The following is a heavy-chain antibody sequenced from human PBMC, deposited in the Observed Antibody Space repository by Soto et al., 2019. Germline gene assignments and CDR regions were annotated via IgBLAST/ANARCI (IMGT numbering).Heavy chain of an antibody. Sequence: EVQLLESGGGLAQPGGSLRLSCAASGITFSQFGMNWVRQAPGKGLEWVSSISNSGGVTYYSTSVRGRFIVSRDNSKDTVFLQMSVLRVDDTAIYYCAKAVNTGEYYFDFWGRGTLVTVSS. J-gene: IGHJ4*02. V-gene: IGHV3-23*01. D-gene: IGHD1-26*01. CDR3: AKAVNTGEYYFDF. CDR1: GITFSQFG. CDR2: ISNSGGVT.